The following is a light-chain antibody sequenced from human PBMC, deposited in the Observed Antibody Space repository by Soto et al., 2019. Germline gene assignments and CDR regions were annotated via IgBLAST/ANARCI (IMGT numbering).Light chain of an antibody. V-gene: IGLV2-11*01. CDR2: DVN. Sequence: QSVLTQPRSVSGSPGQSVTISCTGASSDVGAYNYVSWYQQHPGKAPKLMIYDVNKRPSGVPDRFSGSKSGNTASLTISGLQAEDEADYYCCSYAGTYTVFGGGTQLTVL. J-gene: IGLJ3*02. CDR3: CSYAGTYTV. CDR1: SSDVGAYNY.